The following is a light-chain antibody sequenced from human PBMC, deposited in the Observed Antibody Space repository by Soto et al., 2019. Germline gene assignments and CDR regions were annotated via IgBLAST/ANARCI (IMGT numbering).Light chain of an antibody. CDR2: GNT. CDR3: QSPDSSLPPYV. J-gene: IGLJ1*01. Sequence: QSALTQPPSVSGAPGQRVPISCTGSSSNIVAGYDVHWYLQLPGTSPKLLIYGNTNRPSGVPDRFSGSKSGSSASLAITGLQAEDEVDYSCQSPDSSLPPYVFRTGTQVTVL. CDR1: SSNIVAGYD. V-gene: IGLV1-40*01.